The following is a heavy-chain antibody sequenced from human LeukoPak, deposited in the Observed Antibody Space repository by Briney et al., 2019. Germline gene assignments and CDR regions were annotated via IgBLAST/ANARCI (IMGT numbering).Heavy chain of an antibody. V-gene: IGHV3-30-3*01. Sequence: GGSLRLSCAASGFTFRTYAMHWVRQAPGKGLEWVAVISNDAYNKYYADSVKGRFTIARDNSKNTLYLEMNSLRAEDTAVYYCSRDFSGASRIDYWGQGTLATVSS. D-gene: IGHD4/OR15-4a*01. J-gene: IGHJ4*02. CDR3: SRDFSGASRIDY. CDR2: ISNDAYNK. CDR1: GFTFRTYA.